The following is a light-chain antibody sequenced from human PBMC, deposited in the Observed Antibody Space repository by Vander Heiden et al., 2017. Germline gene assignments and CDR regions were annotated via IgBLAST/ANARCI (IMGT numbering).Light chain of an antibody. V-gene: IGLV2-14*03. Sequence: QSALTQPASVLGSPAQSITISCAGTSSDVGNDNYDSWYQQQPGKAPKLVIYDVTNRPSGVSNRFSGAKSGNTASLTISGLQPEDEADYYCSSYTASSTQVFGTGTKVTVL. J-gene: IGLJ1*01. CDR1: SSDVGNDNY. CDR3: SSYTASSTQV. CDR2: DVT.